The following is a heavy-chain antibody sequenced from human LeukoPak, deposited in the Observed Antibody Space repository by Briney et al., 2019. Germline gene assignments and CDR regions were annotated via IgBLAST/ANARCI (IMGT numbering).Heavy chain of an antibody. CDR3: ASSTIFGVVIET. Sequence: PSETLSLTCTVSGGSISSGGYSWSWIRQHPGKGLEWIGYIYYSGSTYYNPSLKSRVTISVDTSKNQFSLKLSSVTAADTAVYYCASSTIFGVVIETWGQGTLVTVSS. CDR2: IYYSGST. D-gene: IGHD3-3*01. CDR1: GGSISSGGYS. J-gene: IGHJ4*02. V-gene: IGHV4-31*03.